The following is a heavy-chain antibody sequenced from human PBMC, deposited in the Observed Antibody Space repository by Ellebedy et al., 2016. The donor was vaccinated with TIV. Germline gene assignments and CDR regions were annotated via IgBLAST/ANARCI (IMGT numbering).Heavy chain of an antibody. D-gene: IGHD3-16*01. CDR3: EKYLILNPDVWGTLIDY. CDR2: ISFDGSSL. V-gene: IGHV3-30*18. Sequence: GESLKISCAASCFTFDTYAMSWVRQAPGRGLERVAFISFDGSSLYYADSVRGRFTVSRHNSKNTLYLQMSSLRVEDTAIYYCEKYLILNPDVWGTLIDYWGQGTLVTVSS. CDR1: CFTFDTYA. J-gene: IGHJ4*02.